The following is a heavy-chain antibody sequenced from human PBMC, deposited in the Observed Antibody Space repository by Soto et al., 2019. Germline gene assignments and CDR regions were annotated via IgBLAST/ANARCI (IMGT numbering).Heavy chain of an antibody. Sequence: SVKVSCKASGGTFSSYAISWVRQAPGQGLEWMGGIIPIFGTANYAQKFQGRVTITADESTSTAYMELSSLRSEDTAVYYCARTPGGGLHPRNLFDPWGQGTLVTVSS. CDR1: GGTFSSYA. CDR2: IIPIFGTA. CDR3: ARTPGGGLHPRNLFDP. J-gene: IGHJ5*02. V-gene: IGHV1-69*13. D-gene: IGHD5-18*01.